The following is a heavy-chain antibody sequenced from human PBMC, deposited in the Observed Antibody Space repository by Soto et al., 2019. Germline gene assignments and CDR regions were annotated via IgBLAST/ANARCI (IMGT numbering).Heavy chain of an antibody. CDR2: INPNSGGT. D-gene: IGHD2-15*01. V-gene: IGHV1-2*04. Sequence: ASVKVSCKASGYTFTGYYMHWVLQAPGQGLEWMGWINPNSGGTNYAQKFQGWVTMTRDTSISTAYMELSRLRSDDTAVYYCARDCSGGSCYSLDYWGQGXLVTVSS. CDR3: ARDCSGGSCYSLDY. J-gene: IGHJ4*02. CDR1: GYTFTGYY.